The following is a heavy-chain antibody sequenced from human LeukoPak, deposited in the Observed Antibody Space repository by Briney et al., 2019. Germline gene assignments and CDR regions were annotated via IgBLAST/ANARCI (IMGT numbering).Heavy chain of an antibody. Sequence: GGSLRLSCAASGFTFSSYSMNWVRQAPGKGLEWVSSISSSSSYIYYADSVKGRFTISRDNAKNSLYLQMNSLRAEDTAVYYCAREPAQLWGNTYYYYYMGVWGKGTTVTVSS. CDR2: ISSSSSYI. CDR1: GFTFSSYS. D-gene: IGHD5-18*01. V-gene: IGHV3-21*01. J-gene: IGHJ6*03. CDR3: AREPAQLWGNTYYYYYMGV.